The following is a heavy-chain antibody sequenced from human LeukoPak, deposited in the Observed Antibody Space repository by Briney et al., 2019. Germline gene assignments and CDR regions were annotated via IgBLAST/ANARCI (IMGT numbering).Heavy chain of an antibody. CDR1: GGSISSSNW. V-gene: IGHV4-4*02. CDR3: ARTFCGGDCYLDY. CDR2: IYHSGST. J-gene: IGHJ4*02. Sequence: SETLSLTCAVSGGSISSSNWWSWVRQPPGKGLEWIGEIYHSGSTNYNPSLKSRVTISVDTSKNQFSLKLSSVTAADTAVYYCARTFCGGDCYLDYWGQGTLVTVSS. D-gene: IGHD2-21*02.